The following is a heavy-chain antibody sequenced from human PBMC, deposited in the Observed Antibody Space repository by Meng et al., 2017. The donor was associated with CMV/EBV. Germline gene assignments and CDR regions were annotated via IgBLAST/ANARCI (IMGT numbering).Heavy chain of an antibody. CDR1: GYTFTGYY. D-gene: IGHD2-2*01. J-gene: IGHJ4*02. CDR3: ARDWVVPAALDY. Sequence: ASVPVSCQASGYTFTGYYMHWVRQAPGQGLEWMGWINPNSGGTNYAQKFQGRVTMTRDTSISTAYMELSRLRSDDTAVYYCARDWVVPAALDYWGQGTLVTVS. V-gene: IGHV1-2*02. CDR2: INPNSGGT.